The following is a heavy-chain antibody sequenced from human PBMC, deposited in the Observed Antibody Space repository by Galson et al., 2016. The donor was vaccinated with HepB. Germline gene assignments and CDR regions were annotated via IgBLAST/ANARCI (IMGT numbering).Heavy chain of an antibody. D-gene: IGHD1/OR15-1a*01. V-gene: IGHV3-23*01. J-gene: IGHJ4*02. CDR1: GFIFSNYA. CDR2: ISDSAGST. CDR3: AKGTTLQVHFGYFDH. Sequence: AASGFIFSNYAMSWVRQAPGKGLEWVSGISDSAGSTYFADSVKGRFTISRDNSKNTLYLQMNSLRVEDTAVYYCAKGTTLQVHFGYFDHWGQGTLVTVSS.